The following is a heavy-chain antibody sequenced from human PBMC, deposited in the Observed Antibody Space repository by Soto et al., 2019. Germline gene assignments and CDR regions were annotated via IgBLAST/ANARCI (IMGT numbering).Heavy chain of an antibody. Sequence: QVQLVQSGAEVRKPGASVTVSCRSSGDSFNDYYIHWVRQAPGQGFEWMGWINPNGGVTKYAQKFQGWVSMTMDTSIRTVYMQLSRIRSDDTAVYYCARESGGATATLDYYYFYMDVWGTGTTVTVSS. CDR3: ARESGGATATLDYYYFYMDV. D-gene: IGHD5-12*01. CDR2: INPNGGVT. J-gene: IGHJ6*03. V-gene: IGHV1-2*04. CDR1: GDSFNDYY.